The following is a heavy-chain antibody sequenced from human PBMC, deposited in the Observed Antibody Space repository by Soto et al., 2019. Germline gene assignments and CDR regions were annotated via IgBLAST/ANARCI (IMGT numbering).Heavy chain of an antibody. CDR2: IKDGGIT. CDR3: ARGQEAIVATH. Sequence: PSETLSLTCAVYGGSFSGYYWSWIRQPPGKGLEWIGEIKDGGITNYSPSLKSRVTISADTSKNQFSLKVNSVTAADTAVYYCARGQEAIVATHWDQGLLVTVSS. CDR1: GGSFSGYY. J-gene: IGHJ4*02. V-gene: IGHV4-34*01. D-gene: IGHD5-12*01.